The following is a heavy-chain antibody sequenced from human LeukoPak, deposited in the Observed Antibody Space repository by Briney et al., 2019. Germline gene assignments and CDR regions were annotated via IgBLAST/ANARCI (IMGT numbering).Heavy chain of an antibody. CDR2: IYSGGST. CDR1: GFSFSGYA. D-gene: IGHD4-17*01. CDR3: ARGLYGDYYYYYMDV. Sequence: GGSLRLSCVASGFSFSGYAIHWVRQAPGKGLGWVSVIYSGGSTYYADSVKGRFTISRDNSKNTLYLQMNSLRAEDTAVYYCARGLYGDYYYYYMDVWGKGTTVTISS. V-gene: IGHV3-66*01. J-gene: IGHJ6*03.